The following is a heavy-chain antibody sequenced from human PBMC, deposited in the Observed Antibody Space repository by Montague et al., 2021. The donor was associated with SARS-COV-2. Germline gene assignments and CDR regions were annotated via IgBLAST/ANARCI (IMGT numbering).Heavy chain of an antibody. CDR3: ASEDRWNWFDP. Sequence: SETLSLTCTVSGDSINTTYCCWTRHRPPQGIELNWVISNKKSTNYNPSPATQVTISVDPSTNQYSLKLRSVTAADTAVYYCASEDRWNWFDPWGQGTLVIVSS. D-gene: IGHD5-24*01. CDR1: GDSINTTY. V-gene: IGHV4-59*01. J-gene: IGHJ5*02. CDR2: ISNKKST.